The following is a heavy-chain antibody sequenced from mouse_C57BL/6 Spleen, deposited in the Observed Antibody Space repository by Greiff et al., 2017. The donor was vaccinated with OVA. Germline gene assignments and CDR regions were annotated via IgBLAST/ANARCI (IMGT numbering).Heavy chain of an antibody. CDR3: AMGDYDRDYAMDY. V-gene: IGHV2-2*01. CDR2: IWSGGST. CDR1: GFSLTSYG. Sequence: VKLVESGPGLVQPSQSLSITCTVSGFSLTSYGVHWVRQSPGKGLEWLGVIWSGGSTDYNAAFISRLSISKDNSKSQVFFKMNSLQADDTAIYYCAMGDYDRDYAMDYWGQGTSVTVSS. D-gene: IGHD2-4*01. J-gene: IGHJ4*01.